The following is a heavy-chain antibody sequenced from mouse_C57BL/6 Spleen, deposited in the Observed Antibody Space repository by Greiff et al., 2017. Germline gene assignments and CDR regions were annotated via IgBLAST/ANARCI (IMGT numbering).Heavy chain of an antibody. V-gene: IGHV1-69*01. D-gene: IGHD1-1*01. J-gene: IGHJ1*03. CDR2: IDPSDSYT. CDR3: ARSSYYGSSYWYFDV. CDR1: GYTFTSYW. Sequence: QVQLKQPGAELVMPGASVKLSCKASGYTFTSYWMHWVKQRPGQGLEWIGEIDPSDSYTHYNQKFKGKSTLTVDKSSSTAYMQLSSLTSEDSAVYYCARSSYYGSSYWYFDVWGTGTTVTVSS.